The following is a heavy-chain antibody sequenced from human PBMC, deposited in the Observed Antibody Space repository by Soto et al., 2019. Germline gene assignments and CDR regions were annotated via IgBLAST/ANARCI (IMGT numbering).Heavy chain of an antibody. CDR1: GGSISGYY. CDR3: ARDLWGYCGTDCYPLDV. J-gene: IGHJ6*02. CDR2: MYNTGST. V-gene: IGHV4-59*01. Sequence: SETLSLTCTVSGGSISGYYWSWIWQHPGNGLDWIGYMYNTGSTVYNPSFKSRVTISVDTSKNLFSLKLNSVTAADTAVYYCARDLWGYCGTDCYPLDVWGQGTTVTVS. D-gene: IGHD2-21*02.